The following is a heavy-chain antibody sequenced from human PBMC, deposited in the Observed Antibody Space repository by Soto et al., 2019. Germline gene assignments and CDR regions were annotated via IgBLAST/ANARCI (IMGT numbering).Heavy chain of an antibody. CDR1: GFTFSSYA. CDR2: ISYDGSNK. J-gene: IGHJ4*02. D-gene: IGHD5-18*01. V-gene: IGHV3-30-3*01. CDR3: ARDRGHSYGYWARESVFDY. Sequence: PGGSLRLSCAAYGFTFSSYAMHWVRQAPGKGLEWVAVISYDGSNKYYADSVKGRFTISRDNSKNTLYLQMNSLRAEDTAVYYCARDRGHSYGYWARESVFDYWGQGTLVTVSS.